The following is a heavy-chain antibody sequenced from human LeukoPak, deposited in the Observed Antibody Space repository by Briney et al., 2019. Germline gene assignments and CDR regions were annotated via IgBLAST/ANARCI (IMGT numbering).Heavy chain of an antibody. D-gene: IGHD5-18*01. CDR2: IYTSGST. CDR1: GGSISSYY. V-gene: IGHV4-4*07. CDR3: ARDHGYSYGWVHDAFDI. J-gene: IGHJ3*02. Sequence: SETLSLTCTVSGGSISSYYWSWIRQPARKGLEWIGRIYTSGSTNYNPSLKSRVTMSVDTSKNQFSLKLSSVTAADTAVYYCARDHGYSYGWVHDAFDIWGQGTMVTVSS.